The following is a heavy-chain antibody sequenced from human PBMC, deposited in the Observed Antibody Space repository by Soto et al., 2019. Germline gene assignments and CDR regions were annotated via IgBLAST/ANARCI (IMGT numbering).Heavy chain of an antibody. CDR2: IYHSGST. V-gene: IGHV4-30-2*01. D-gene: IGHD3-22*01. J-gene: IGHJ6*02. CDR3: ARVVRDSSGYYDYYYYGMDV. CDR1: GGSISSGGYS. Sequence: SETLSLTCAVSGGSISSGGYSWSWIRQPPGKGLEWIGYIYHSGSTYYNPSLKSRVTISVDRSKNQFSLKLSSVTAADTAVYYCARVVRDSSGYYDYYYYGMDVWGQGTTVTVS.